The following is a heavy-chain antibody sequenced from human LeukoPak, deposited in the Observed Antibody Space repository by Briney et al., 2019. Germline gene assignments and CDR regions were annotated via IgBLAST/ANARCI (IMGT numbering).Heavy chain of an antibody. Sequence: AGSLRLSCAASGFTFSSYSMNWVRQSPGMGLEWVSSISSSSSYIYYADKVKGRVTISRDNAKNSLYLQMNSLRAEDTAVYYCARDLYDSSGYPGYYFDYWGQGTLVTVSS. CDR3: ARDLYDSSGYPGYYFDY. CDR2: ISSSSSYI. D-gene: IGHD3-22*01. V-gene: IGHV3-21*01. J-gene: IGHJ4*02. CDR1: GFTFSSYS.